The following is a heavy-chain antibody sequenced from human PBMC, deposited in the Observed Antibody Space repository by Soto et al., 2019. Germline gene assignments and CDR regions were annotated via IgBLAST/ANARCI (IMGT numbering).Heavy chain of an antibody. D-gene: IGHD4-17*01. Sequence: GASVKVSCKASGGTFSSYAISWVRQAPGQGLEWMGGIIPIFGTANYAQKFQGRVTITADESTSTAYMELSSLRSEDTAVYYCASTTTVTYPYYYWGQGTLVTVSS. V-gene: IGHV1-69*13. CDR1: GGTFSSYA. J-gene: IGHJ4*02. CDR2: IIPIFGTA. CDR3: ASTTTVTYPYYY.